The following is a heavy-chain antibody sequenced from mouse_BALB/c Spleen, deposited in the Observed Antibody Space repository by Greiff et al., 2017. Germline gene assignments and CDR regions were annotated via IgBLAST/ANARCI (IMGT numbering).Heavy chain of an antibody. V-gene: IGHV1-54*01. D-gene: IGHD1-1*01. CDR2: INPGSGGT. CDR1: GYAFTNYL. Sequence: QVQLQQSGAELVRPGTSVKVSCKASGYAFTNYLIEWVKQRPGQGLEWIGVINPGSGGTNYDEKFKSKGTLTVDTSSSTAYMHLSSLTSEDSAVYYCTRQRDYYGRYFDVWGAGTTVTVSS. CDR3: TRQRDYYGRYFDV. J-gene: IGHJ1*01.